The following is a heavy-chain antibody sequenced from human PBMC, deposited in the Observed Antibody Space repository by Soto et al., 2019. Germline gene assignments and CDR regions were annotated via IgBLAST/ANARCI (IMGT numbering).Heavy chain of an antibody. V-gene: IGHV4-4*02. CDR1: GGSISSSNW. Sequence: QVQLQESGPGLVKPSGTLSLTCAVSGGSISSSNWWSWVRQPPGKGLEWIGEIYHSWNTNYNPSLKSRVTMGVDTSRNQLYLQLSSVAVSDRAVESCARCWEEGRVEYCGKGTMVTVSS. J-gene: IGHJ4*02. CDR3: ARCWEEGRVEY. D-gene: IGHD1-26*01. CDR2: IYHSWNT.